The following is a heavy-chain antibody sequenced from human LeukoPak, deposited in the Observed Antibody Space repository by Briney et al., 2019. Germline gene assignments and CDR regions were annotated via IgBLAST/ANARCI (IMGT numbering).Heavy chain of an antibody. J-gene: IGHJ4*02. CDR3: ARDMGGYSGYDYDC. Sequence: GASVKVSCKASGYTFTDYYLHWVRQAPGQGLEWVGWIHPNSGATHYAQKFQGRLTMTRDTSISTVYIELTRLRSDDTAIYYCARDMGGYSGYDYDCWGQGTLVTAS. CDR1: GYTFTDYY. V-gene: IGHV1-2*02. CDR2: IHPNSGAT. D-gene: IGHD5-12*01.